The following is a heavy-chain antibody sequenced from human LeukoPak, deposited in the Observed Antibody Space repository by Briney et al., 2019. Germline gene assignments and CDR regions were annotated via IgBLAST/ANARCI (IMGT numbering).Heavy chain of an antibody. V-gene: IGHV3-7*01. Sequence: GGSLSLSCAASGFIFSHYWMSWVRQAPGKGPEWVANIKPDGTEKYYVDSVKGRFTISRDNAKNSLYLLMDSLRAEDTAVYYCAREDRWAFDMWGQGTMATVSS. D-gene: IGHD2-15*01. CDR3: AREDRWAFDM. CDR2: IKPDGTEK. J-gene: IGHJ3*02. CDR1: GFIFSHYW.